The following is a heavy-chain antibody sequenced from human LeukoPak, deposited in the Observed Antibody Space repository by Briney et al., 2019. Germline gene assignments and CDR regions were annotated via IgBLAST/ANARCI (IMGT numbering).Heavy chain of an antibody. D-gene: IGHD3-10*01. CDR1: GGSFSGYY. Sequence: SETLSLTCAVYGGSFSGYYWSWIRQPPGKGLEWIGYIYYSGSTNYNPSLKSRVTISVDTSKNQFSLKLSSVTAADTAVYYCASAGGPVDYWGQGTLVTVSS. CDR3: ASAGGPVDY. V-gene: IGHV4-59*01. CDR2: IYYSGST. J-gene: IGHJ4*02.